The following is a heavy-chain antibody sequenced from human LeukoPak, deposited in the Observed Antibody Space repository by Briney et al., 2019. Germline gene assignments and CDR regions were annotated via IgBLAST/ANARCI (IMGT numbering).Heavy chain of an antibody. D-gene: IGHD6-13*01. CDR1: GFTFSSYS. Sequence: GGSLRLSCAASGFTFSSYSMNWVRQAPGKGLEWVSSISSSSSYIYYADSVKGRLTISRDNAKNTVYLQVSSVRAEDTAVYYCARVPAAAPGQGIDYWGQGTLVTVSS. CDR3: ARVPAAAPGQGIDY. CDR2: ISSSSSYI. J-gene: IGHJ4*02. V-gene: IGHV3-21*01.